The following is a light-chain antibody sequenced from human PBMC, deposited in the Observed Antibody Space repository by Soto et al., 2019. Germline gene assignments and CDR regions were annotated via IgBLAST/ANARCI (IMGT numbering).Light chain of an antibody. Sequence: DIQMTQSPSTLSASIGDRVTITCRASQSISSWLAWYQQKPGKAPKLLIFDASSLESGTPSRFSGRRSGTQFTLTIDGLQPADFATYFCQQYDNYKPLNFGGGTKVDI. J-gene: IGKJ4*01. CDR1: QSISSW. CDR2: DAS. CDR3: QQYDNYKPLN. V-gene: IGKV1-5*01.